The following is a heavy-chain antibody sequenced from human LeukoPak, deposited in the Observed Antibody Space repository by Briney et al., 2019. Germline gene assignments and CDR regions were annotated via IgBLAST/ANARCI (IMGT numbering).Heavy chain of an antibody. D-gene: IGHD3-10*01. V-gene: IGHV4-39*01. CDR1: GDSITTSNHF. Sequence: PSETLSLTCAVSGDSITTSNHFWGWIRQPPGKGLEWIGSVYYNRNTYYNPSLKSRVTISVDPSKNQFSLKLTSVTAADTAMYYCARLFGSGSPDKYVFWGQGTLVTVSS. CDR2: VYYNRNT. J-gene: IGHJ1*01. CDR3: ARLFGSGSPDKYVF.